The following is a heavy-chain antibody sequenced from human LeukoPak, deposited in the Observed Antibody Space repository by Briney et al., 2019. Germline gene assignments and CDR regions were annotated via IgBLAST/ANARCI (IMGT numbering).Heavy chain of an antibody. Sequence: SETLSLTCAVSGYSISSGYYWGWIRQPPGKGLEWIGNIYHSGSTYYNPSLQSRVTISVGTSKNQFSLKLSSVTAADTAVYYCARVGGSYEPLDYWGQGTLVTVSS. CDR3: ARVGGSYEPLDY. J-gene: IGHJ4*02. D-gene: IGHD1-26*01. CDR1: GYSISSGYY. V-gene: IGHV4-38-2*01. CDR2: IYHSGST.